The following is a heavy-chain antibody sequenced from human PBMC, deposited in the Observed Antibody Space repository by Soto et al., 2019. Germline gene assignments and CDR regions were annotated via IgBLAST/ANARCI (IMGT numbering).Heavy chain of an antibody. CDR3: ARGYGRNFDY. CDR1: GGSISDYY. V-gene: IGHV4-59*01. J-gene: IGHJ4*02. D-gene: IGHD5-18*01. Sequence: SETLSLTCTVPGGSISDYYWSWIRQPPGERLEWIGYIYYSASTNYNPSPNYNPSLKSRVTISVDTSKNQFSLKLSSVTAADTAVYYCARGYGRNFDYWGQGTLVTVSS. CDR2: IYYSASTNYNPSP.